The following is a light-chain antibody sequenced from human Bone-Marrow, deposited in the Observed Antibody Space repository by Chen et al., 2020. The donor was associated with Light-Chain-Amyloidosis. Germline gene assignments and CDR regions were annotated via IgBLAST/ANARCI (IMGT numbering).Light chain of an antibody. CDR3: QSADSSGTYEVI. J-gene: IGLJ2*01. CDR1: DLPTKY. V-gene: IGLV3-25*03. Sequence: SYELTQPPSVSVSPGQTARITCSGDDLPTKYAYWYQQKPGQAPVLVIHRDTERPSEISERFSGSRSGTTATLTSSGVQAEDEADYHCQSADSSGTYEVIFGGGTKLTVL. CDR2: RDT.